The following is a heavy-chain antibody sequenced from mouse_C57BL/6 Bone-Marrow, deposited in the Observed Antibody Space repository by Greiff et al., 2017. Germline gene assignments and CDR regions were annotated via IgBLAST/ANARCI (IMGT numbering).Heavy chain of an antibody. J-gene: IGHJ2*01. Sequence: DVKLQESGPSLVRPSQTLSLTCTVTGFSINSDCYWIWIRQFPGNKLEYIGYTFYSGITYYNPSLESRTYITRDTSKNQFSLKLSSVTTEDTATYYCARRSIYYYGSSLYYFDYWGQGTTLTVSS. CDR2: TFYSGIT. CDR3: ARRSIYYYGSSLYYFDY. CDR1: GFSINSDCY. D-gene: IGHD1-1*01. V-gene: IGHV3-3*01.